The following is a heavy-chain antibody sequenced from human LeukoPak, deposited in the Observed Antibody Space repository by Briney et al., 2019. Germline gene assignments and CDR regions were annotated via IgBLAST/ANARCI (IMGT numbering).Heavy chain of an antibody. CDR3: AKATGITIFGVVSSFDY. J-gene: IGHJ4*02. D-gene: IGHD3-3*01. Sequence: GGSLRLSCAASGFTFSSYAMSWVRQAPGKGLEWVSAISGSGGSTYYADSVKGRFTISRDNSKNTLYLQMNSLRAEDTAVYYCAKATGITIFGVVSSFDYWGQGTLVTVSS. CDR1: GFTFSSYA. CDR2: ISGSGGST. V-gene: IGHV3-23*01.